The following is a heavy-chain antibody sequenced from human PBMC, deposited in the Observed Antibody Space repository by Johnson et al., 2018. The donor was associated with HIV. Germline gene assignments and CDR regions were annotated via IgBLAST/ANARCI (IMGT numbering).Heavy chain of an antibody. CDR1: GFTFSGYG. CDR2: IRHDGNNK. CDR3: ARDNNDSGGYLGALDL. V-gene: IGHV3-30*02. J-gene: IGHJ3*01. D-gene: IGHD3-22*01. Sequence: QVQLVESGGVVVQPGGSLRLSCAASGFTFSGYGMHWVRQTPGKGLEWVAFIRHDGNNKYYAESMKGRFTISRDNSKNTLYLQMNTLRAEDTAVYYCARDNNDSGGYLGALDLWGQGTMVTVSS.